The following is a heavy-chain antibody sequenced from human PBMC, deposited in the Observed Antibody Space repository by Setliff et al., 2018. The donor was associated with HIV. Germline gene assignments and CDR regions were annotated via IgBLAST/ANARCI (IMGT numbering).Heavy chain of an antibody. V-gene: IGHV4-59*11. CDR3: ARQEIGSSSYYYYMDV. J-gene: IGHJ6*03. Sequence: SETLSLTCTVSGGSISSHYWNWIRQPPGKGLEWIGYIYYSGTTNYNPSLKSRVTISVDTSKNQFSLKLNSVTAADTAVYYCARQEIGSSSYYYYMDVWGKGTTVTVSS. CDR1: GGSISSHY. CDR2: IYYSGTT. D-gene: IGHD6-6*01.